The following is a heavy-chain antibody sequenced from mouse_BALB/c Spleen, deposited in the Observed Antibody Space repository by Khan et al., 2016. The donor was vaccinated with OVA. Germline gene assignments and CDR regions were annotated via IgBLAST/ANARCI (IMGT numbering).Heavy chain of an antibody. Sequence: QVQLKESGPGLVAPSQSLSITCTVSGFSFTNYGVSWVRQPPGKGLEWLGIIWGDGNTNYHSALISRLSITQDDSRSQVFLKLNRLQTDDTATYYRAKGRTYFGGYFDVWGAGTTVTVSS. J-gene: IGHJ1*01. CDR2: IWGDGNT. CDR3: AKGRTYFGGYFDV. CDR1: GFSFTNYG. V-gene: IGHV2-3*01. D-gene: IGHD2-10*01.